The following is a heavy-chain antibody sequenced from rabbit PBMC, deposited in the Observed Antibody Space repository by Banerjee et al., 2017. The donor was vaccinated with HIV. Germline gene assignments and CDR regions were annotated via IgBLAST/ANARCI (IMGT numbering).Heavy chain of an antibody. D-gene: IGHD4-1*01. V-gene: IGHV1S45*01. CDR1: GFDFSSNA. CDR2: IDTSDGDT. J-gene: IGHJ4*01. CDR3: ARDLAGVIGWNFGW. Sequence: QEQMVESGGGLVQPEGSLTLTCKASGFDFSSNAMCWVRQAPGKGLEWIACIDTSDGDTDYANWPKGRFTISKTSSTTVTLQMTSLTAADTATYFCARDLAGVIGWNFGWWGQGTLVTVS.